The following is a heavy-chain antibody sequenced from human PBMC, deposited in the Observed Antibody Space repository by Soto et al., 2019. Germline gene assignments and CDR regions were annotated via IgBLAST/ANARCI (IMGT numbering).Heavy chain of an antibody. V-gene: IGHV4-4*02. CDR2: IYHNGTT. D-gene: IGHD2-15*01. Sequence: QLRESGPGLVKPSGTLSLTCFVSGASISSTYWWSWVRQTPGKRLEWIGQIYHNGTTSYNPTLKNRVTISLDKSNNQFALRLTSMTAADTAVYYCATLPPRIVVVMTDLPTWGQGTLVTVSS. J-gene: IGHJ5*02. CDR3: ATLPPRIVVVMTDLPT. CDR1: GASISSTYW.